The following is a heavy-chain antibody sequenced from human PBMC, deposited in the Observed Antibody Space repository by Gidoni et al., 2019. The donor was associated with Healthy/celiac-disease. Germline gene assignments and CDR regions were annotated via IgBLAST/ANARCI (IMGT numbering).Heavy chain of an antibody. CDR3: AKDAGYSSGWPLDY. V-gene: IGHV3-9*01. CDR1: GLTFDDYA. D-gene: IGHD6-19*01. CDR2: ISWNSGSI. Sequence: EVQLVESGGGLVQPGRYLRLSCAASGLTFDDYAMHGVRQAPRKCLEWVSGISWNSGSIGYADSVEGRFTISRDNAKNSLYLQMNSLRAEDTALYYCAKDAGYSSGWPLDYWGQGTLVTVSS. J-gene: IGHJ4*02.